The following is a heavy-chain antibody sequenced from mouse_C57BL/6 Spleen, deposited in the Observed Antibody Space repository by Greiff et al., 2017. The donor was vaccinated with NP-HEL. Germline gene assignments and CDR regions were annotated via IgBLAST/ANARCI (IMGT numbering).Heavy chain of an antibody. CDR1: GFNIKDDY. CDR2: IDSENGDT. V-gene: IGHV14-4*01. J-gene: IGHJ2*01. CDR3: TRSFYYFDY. Sequence: VQLQQSGAELVRPGASVKLSCTASGFNIKDDYMHWVKQRPEQGLEWIGWIDSENGDTEYASKFQGKATITADTSSNTAYLQLSSLTSEDTAVYYCTRSFYYFDYWGQGTTLTVSS.